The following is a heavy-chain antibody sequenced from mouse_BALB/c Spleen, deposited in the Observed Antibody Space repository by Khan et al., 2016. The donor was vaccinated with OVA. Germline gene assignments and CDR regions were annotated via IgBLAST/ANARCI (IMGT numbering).Heavy chain of an antibody. Sequence: QVQLKQSGAELARPGASVKMSCKASGYTFTSYTIHWIKERPGQGLEWIGYINPSNGHTNYNQKFRDKATLTTDKSSTTAYLQLSSLTSDDSAVYNCVRDGAYHRNDGWFAYWGQGTLVTVSA. D-gene: IGHD2-14*01. CDR2: INPSNGHT. CDR1: GYTFTSYT. J-gene: IGHJ3*01. CDR3: VRDGAYHRNDGWFAY. V-gene: IGHV1-4*01.